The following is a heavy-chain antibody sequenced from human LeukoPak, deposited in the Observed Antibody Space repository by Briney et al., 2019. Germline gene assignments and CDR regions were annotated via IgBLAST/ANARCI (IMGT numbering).Heavy chain of an antibody. CDR2: IKQDGSEK. D-gene: IGHD5-12*01. CDR3: ARGLPYSGYESLFDYYYYYMDV. V-gene: IGHV3-7*01. J-gene: IGHJ6*03. Sequence: PGGSLRLSCAASGFTFSSYWMSWVRQAPGKGLEWVANIKQDGSEKYYVDSVKGRFAISRDNAKNSLYLQMNSLRAEDTAVYYCARGLPYSGYESLFDYYYYYMDVWGKGTTVTVSS. CDR1: GFTFSSYW.